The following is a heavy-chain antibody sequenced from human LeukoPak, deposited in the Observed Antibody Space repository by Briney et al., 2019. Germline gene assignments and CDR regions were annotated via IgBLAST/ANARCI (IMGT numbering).Heavy chain of an antibody. V-gene: IGHV3-7*01. Sequence: GGSLRLSCTASGFTFSSYWMSWVRQAPGKGLEWVANIKQDGSEKYYVDSVKGRFTTSRDNAKNSLYLQMSSLRAEDTAVYYCARDNYYGSGNYFDYWGQGTLVSVSS. CDR3: ARDNYYGSGNYFDY. J-gene: IGHJ4*02. CDR1: GFTFSSYW. CDR2: IKQDGSEK. D-gene: IGHD3-10*01.